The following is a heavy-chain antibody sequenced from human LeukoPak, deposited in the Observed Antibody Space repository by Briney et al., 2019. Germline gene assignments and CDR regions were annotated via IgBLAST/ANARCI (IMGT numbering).Heavy chain of an antibody. CDR1: GLSFSSYD. D-gene: IGHD3-3*01. V-gene: IGHV3-23*01. Sequence: GGSLRLSCAAAGLSFSSYDMYWVRQAPGKGLEWVSAISGSGSSTYYADSVKGRFTISRDNSKNTLYLQVNSLRAEDTAVYYCAKARHYDFWSGEGNFDYWGQGTLVTVSS. CDR3: AKARHYDFWSGEGNFDY. J-gene: IGHJ4*02. CDR2: ISGSGSST.